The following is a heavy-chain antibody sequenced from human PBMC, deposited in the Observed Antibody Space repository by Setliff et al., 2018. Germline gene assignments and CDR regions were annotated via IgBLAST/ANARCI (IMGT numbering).Heavy chain of an antibody. J-gene: IGHJ1*01. Sequence: GSLRLSCAASGFTFSSYSMNWVRQAPGKGLEWIGSIYYSGSTYYNPSLKSRVTISVDASKNHFSLKVHSLTVADTAVYYCAIPGYGDYFGYFRNWSQGTLVTVSS. D-gene: IGHD4-17*01. CDR3: AIPGYGDYFGYFRN. CDR1: GFTFSSYSMN. V-gene: IGHV4-59*05. CDR2: IYYSGST.